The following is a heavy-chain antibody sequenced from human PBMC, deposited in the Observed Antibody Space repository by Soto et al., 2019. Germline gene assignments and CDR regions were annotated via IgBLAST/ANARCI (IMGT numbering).Heavy chain of an antibody. Sequence: QVQLVQSGAEVKKPGSSVKVSCKASGGTFSSYAISWVRQAPGQGLEWMGGIIPIFGTANYAQKFQGRVTITADEPTSTAYMELSSLRSEDTTVYYCARDPDPARAPTMSADYGMDVWGQGTTVTVSS. CDR3: ARDPDPARAPTMSADYGMDV. D-gene: IGHD3-10*02. CDR2: IIPIFGTA. CDR1: GGTFSSYA. J-gene: IGHJ6*02. V-gene: IGHV1-69*12.